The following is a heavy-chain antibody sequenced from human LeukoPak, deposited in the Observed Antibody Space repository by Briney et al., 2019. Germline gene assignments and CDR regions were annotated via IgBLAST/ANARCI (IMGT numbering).Heavy chain of an antibody. D-gene: IGHD6-6*01. CDR2: TRNKANSYTT. CDR3: AAIAARPGVDY. J-gene: IGHJ4*02. V-gene: IGHV3-72*01. CDR1: GFTFSDHY. Sequence: GGSLRLSCAASGFTFSDHYMDWVRQAPGKGLEWVGCTRNKANSYTTEYAASVKGRFTISRDDSKNSLYLQMNSLKTEDTAVYYCAAIAARPGVDYWGQGALVTVSS.